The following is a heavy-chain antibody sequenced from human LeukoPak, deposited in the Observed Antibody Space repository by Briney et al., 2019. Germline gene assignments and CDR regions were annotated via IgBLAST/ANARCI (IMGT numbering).Heavy chain of an antibody. CDR3: AREHYDFWSGLDAFDV. J-gene: IGHJ3*01. V-gene: IGHV4-38-2*02. CDR1: GYSISSGYY. Sequence: SETLSLTCAVSGYSISSGYYWGWIRQSPGRGLEWIGSIYHSGSTYYNPSLKSRVSMSVDTSNNQFSLKLSSVTAADTAVYYCAREHYDFWSGLDAFDVWGQGTMVTVSS. D-gene: IGHD3-3*01. CDR2: IYHSGST.